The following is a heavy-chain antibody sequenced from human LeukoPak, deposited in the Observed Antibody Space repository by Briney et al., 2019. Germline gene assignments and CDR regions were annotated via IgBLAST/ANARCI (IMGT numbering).Heavy chain of an antibody. D-gene: IGHD3-10*01. CDR1: GFTFSSYG. J-gene: IGHJ5*02. Sequence: PGGSLRLSCAASGFTFSSYGMHWVRQAPGKGLEWVAFIRYDGSDKYYADSVKGRFTFSRDNSKNTLYLQMNSLRAEDTAVYYCAKDPTELLWFGESWFDPWGQGTLVTVSS. V-gene: IGHV3-30*02. CDR2: IRYDGSDK. CDR3: AKDPTELLWFGESWFDP.